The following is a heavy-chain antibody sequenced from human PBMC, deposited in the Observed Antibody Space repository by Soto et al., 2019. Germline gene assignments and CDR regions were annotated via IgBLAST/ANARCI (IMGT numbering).Heavy chain of an antibody. CDR2: ISAYNGDT. CDR3: ARGTIVVAPYYYMDG. V-gene: IGHV1-18*01. Sequence: GASVKVSCKASGYPFISYGISWVRQAPGQGLEWMAWISAYNGDTTYAQKFQGRLTVTRDTPTSTAYMELGSLRSDDTAVYYCARGTIVVAPYYYMDGWGKGNTVTVSS. J-gene: IGHJ6*03. CDR1: GYPFISYG. D-gene: IGHD2-15*01.